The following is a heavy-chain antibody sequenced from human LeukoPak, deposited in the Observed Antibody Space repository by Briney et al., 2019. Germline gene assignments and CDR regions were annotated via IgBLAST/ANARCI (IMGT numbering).Heavy chain of an antibody. Sequence: GASVKVSCKASGYTFTSYGISWVRQAPGQGLEWMGWISAYNGNTNYAQKLQGRVTMTTDTSTSTAYMELRSLRSDDTAVYYCARDQSLWFGELSGNWFDPWGQGTLVTVSS. CDR2: ISAYNGNT. D-gene: IGHD3-10*01. CDR1: GYTFTSYG. V-gene: IGHV1-18*04. J-gene: IGHJ5*02. CDR3: ARDQSLWFGELSGNWFDP.